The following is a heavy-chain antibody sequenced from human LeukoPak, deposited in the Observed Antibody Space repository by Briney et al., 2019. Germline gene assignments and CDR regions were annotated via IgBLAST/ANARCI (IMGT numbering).Heavy chain of an antibody. CDR3: ARGLGSYFDY. D-gene: IGHD6-19*01. V-gene: IGHV5-51*01. CDR2: IYPGDSDT. J-gene: IGHJ4*02. Sequence: GESLKISCQGSGYSFSSYWIAWVRQMPGKGLQWMGIIYPGDSDTRYSPSFQGQVTISVDKSIATAYLQWGSLKASDSAMYYCARGLGSYFDYWGQGTLVTVSS. CDR1: GYSFSSYW.